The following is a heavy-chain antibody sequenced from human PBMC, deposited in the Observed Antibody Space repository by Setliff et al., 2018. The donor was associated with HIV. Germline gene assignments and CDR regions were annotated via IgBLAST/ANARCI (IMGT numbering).Heavy chain of an antibody. CDR3: ARGRMATVLIRNWIDP. V-gene: IGHV4-34*01. CDR2: INHSGST. J-gene: IGHJ5*02. D-gene: IGHD4-4*01. Sequence: ETLSLTCAVYGGSLSGYYWTWIRQPPGKGLEWIGEINHSGSTNYNPSLKSRVTISVDTSKNQFSLKLSSVTAADTAMYYCARGRMATVLIRNWIDPWGQGSLVTVSS. CDR1: GGSLSGYY.